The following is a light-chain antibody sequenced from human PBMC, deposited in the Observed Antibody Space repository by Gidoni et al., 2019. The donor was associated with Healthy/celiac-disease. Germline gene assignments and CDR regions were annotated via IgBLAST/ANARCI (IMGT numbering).Light chain of an antibody. CDR2: DAS. J-gene: IGKJ4*01. CDR3: QQRSNWPGT. V-gene: IGKV3-11*01. Sequence: VLTQSPATLSLSPGERATLSCRASQSVSSYLAWYQQKPGQAPRLLIYDASNRATGIPARFRGSGSGKDFTLTISSLEPEDFAVYYGQQRSNWPGTFGGGTKVEIK. CDR1: QSVSSY.